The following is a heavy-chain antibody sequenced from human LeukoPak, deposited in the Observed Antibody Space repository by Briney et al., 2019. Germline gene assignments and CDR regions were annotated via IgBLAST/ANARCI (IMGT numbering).Heavy chain of an antibody. CDR3: ARVIVVVPAAIEWFDP. V-gene: IGHV3-7*01. CDR1: GFTFSSYW. Sequence: GGSLRLSCAASGFTFSSYWMSWVRQAPGKGLEWVANIKQDGSEKYYVDSVKGRFTISRDNAKNSLYLQMNSLRAEDTAVYYCARVIVVVPAAIEWFDPWXXXTLVTVSS. J-gene: IGHJ5*02. CDR2: IKQDGSEK. D-gene: IGHD2-2*01.